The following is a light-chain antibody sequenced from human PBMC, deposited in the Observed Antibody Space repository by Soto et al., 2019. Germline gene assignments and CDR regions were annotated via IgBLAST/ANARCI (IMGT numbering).Light chain of an antibody. CDR2: GAS. J-gene: IGKJ2*01. Sequence: EIVLTQSPTTLSLSPGDRATLSCRASQTVRSNYVAWYQQKPGQAPKLLIYGASSRATDIPGRLSGSGSGTDFALTISRLEHEDFAVYYCQHYGGPVGYTFGQGTKLEIK. V-gene: IGKV3-20*01. CDR3: QHYGGPVGYT. CDR1: QTVRSNY.